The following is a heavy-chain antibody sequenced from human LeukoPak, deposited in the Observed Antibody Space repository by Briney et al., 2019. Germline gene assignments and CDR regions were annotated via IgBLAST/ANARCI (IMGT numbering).Heavy chain of an antibody. CDR1: GGSISSSNW. CDR3: AREDHHDFWSGYSGGLFDI. CDR2: IYHSGST. V-gene: IGHV4-4*02. J-gene: IGHJ3*02. D-gene: IGHD3-3*01. Sequence: PSETLSLTCAVSGGSISSSNWWSWVRQPPGKGLEWIGEIYHSGSTNYNPSLKSRVTISVDKSKNQFSLKLSSVTAADTAVYYCAREDHHDFWSGYSGGLFDIWGQGTMVTVSS.